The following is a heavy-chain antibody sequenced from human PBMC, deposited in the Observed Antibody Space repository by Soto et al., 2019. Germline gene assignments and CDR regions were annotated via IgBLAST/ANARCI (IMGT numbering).Heavy chain of an antibody. CDR2: ISSSSSYI. V-gene: IGHV3-21*01. Sequence: GGSLRLSCAASGFTFSSYSMNWVRQAPGKGLEWVSSISSSSSYIYYADSVKGRFTISRDNAKNSLYPQMNSLRAEDTAVYYCARDSLVWSGYYTPLNMDVWGKGTTVTVSS. CDR3: ARDSLVWSGYYTPLNMDV. CDR1: GFTFSSYS. J-gene: IGHJ6*03. D-gene: IGHD3-3*01.